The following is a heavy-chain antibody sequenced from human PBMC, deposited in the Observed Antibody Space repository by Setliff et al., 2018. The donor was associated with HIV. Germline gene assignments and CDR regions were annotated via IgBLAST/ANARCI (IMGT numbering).Heavy chain of an antibody. CDR2: INPNTGDT. CDR3: AREYDVLTGYYISAFDI. D-gene: IGHD3-9*01. CDR1: GYTFTGYF. J-gene: IGHJ3*02. Sequence: ASVKVSCKASGYTFTGYFIHWVRQAPGQGLEWMGRINPNTGDTNYAQKFQDRVTITGDTSINTAYMELSRLRSDDTAVYYCAREYDVLTGYYISAFDIWGQGTMVTVSS. V-gene: IGHV1-2*06.